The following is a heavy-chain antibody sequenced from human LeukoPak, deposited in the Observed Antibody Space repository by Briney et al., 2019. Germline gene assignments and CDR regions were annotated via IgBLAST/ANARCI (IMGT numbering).Heavy chain of an antibody. CDR2: ISGSGGST. Sequence: AGASLRLSCAASVFTFSSYAMSWVRQAPGKGREWVSAISGSGGSTYYADSVKGRFTISRDNSKNTLYLQMNSLRAEDTAVYYCARADSGSYYTGLFDYWGQGTLVTVSS. J-gene: IGHJ4*02. CDR3: ARADSGSYYTGLFDY. V-gene: IGHV3-23*01. D-gene: IGHD1-26*01. CDR1: VFTFSSYA.